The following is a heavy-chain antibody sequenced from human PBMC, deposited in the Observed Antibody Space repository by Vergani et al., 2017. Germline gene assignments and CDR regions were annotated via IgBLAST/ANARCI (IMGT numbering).Heavy chain of an antibody. CDR1: GFTFSTYA. CDR2: LTGGGGST. CDR3: VKDAGSYENFFDS. J-gene: IGHJ4*02. Sequence: EVQLLQSGGSLKQPGGSVRLSCAASGFTFSTYAMHWVRQAPGKGLEWVSALTGGGGSTYYADSFKSRFIISRNNSRDTPYLKMNSLRPEDTATYYCVKDAGSYENFFDSWGQGTLVTVSS. V-gene: IGHV3-23*01. D-gene: IGHD1-26*01.